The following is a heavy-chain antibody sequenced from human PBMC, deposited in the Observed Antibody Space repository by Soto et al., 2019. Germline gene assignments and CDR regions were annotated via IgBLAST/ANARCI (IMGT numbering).Heavy chain of an antibody. V-gene: IGHV4-34*01. Sequence: SETLSLTCAVYGGSFSGYYWSWIRQPPGKGLEWIGEINHSGSTNYNPSLKSRVTISVDTSKNQFSLKLSSVTAADTAVYYCARGGYYYGSGSAPFDYWGQGTPVTVSS. CDR1: GGSFSGYY. CDR2: INHSGST. D-gene: IGHD3-10*01. J-gene: IGHJ4*02. CDR3: ARGGYYYGSGSAPFDY.